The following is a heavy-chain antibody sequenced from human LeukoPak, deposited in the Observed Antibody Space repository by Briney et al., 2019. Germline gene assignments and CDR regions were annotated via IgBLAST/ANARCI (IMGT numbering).Heavy chain of an antibody. D-gene: IGHD6-13*01. V-gene: IGHV4-4*07. CDR3: ARGAAAGNEFDY. J-gene: IGHJ4*02. CDR1: RGSISSYY. CDR2: IYTSGST. Sequence: SETLSLTCTVPRGSISSYYWSWIRQPAGKGLEWIGRIYTSGSTNYNPSLKSRVTISVDKSKNQFSLRLSSVTAADTAVYYCARGAAAGNEFDYWGQGTLVTVSS.